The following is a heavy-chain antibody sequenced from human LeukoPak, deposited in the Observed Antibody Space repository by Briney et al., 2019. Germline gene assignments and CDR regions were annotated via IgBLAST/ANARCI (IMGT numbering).Heavy chain of an antibody. CDR3: AREEQQLVRRWFDP. Sequence: ASVKVTCKASGYTFTGYYMHWVRPAPGQGLEWMGWINPNSGGTNYAQKFQGRVTMTRDTSISTAYMELSRLRSDDTAVYYCAREEQQLVRRWFDPLGPGNPGHRLL. CDR2: INPNSGGT. CDR1: GYTFTGYY. J-gene: IGHJ5*02. D-gene: IGHD6-13*01. V-gene: IGHV1-2*02.